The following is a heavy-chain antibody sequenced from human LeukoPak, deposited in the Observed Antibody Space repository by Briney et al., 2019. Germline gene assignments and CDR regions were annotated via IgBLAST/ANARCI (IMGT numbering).Heavy chain of an antibody. CDR3: ARVGPFYGDSDY. V-gene: IGHV1-8*01. J-gene: IGHJ4*02. Sequence: ASVKVSCKASGYTFTSYDINWVRQATGQGLEWMGWMNPNSGNTGYAQKFQGRVTMTRNTSISTAYMELSSLRSEDTAVCYCARVGPFYGDSDYWGQGTLVTVSS. D-gene: IGHD4-17*01. CDR1: GYTFTSYD. CDR2: MNPNSGNT.